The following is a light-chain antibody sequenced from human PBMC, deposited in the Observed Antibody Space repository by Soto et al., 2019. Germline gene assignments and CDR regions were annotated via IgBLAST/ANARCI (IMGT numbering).Light chain of an antibody. CDR2: GNR. CDR3: QSYDNSLGVCYV. CDR1: SSNLGAGYD. J-gene: IGLJ1*01. Sequence: QSVLTHPPSVSGAPGQRVTISCTGSSSNLGAGYDVHWYQLLPGTAPKLLIYGNRNRPSGVPDRFSGSKSGTSASLAITGLQAEDEADYYCQSYDNSLGVCYVFGTGTKATVL. V-gene: IGLV1-40*01.